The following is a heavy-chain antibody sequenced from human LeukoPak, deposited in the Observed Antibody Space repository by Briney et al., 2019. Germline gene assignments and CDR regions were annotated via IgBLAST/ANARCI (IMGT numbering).Heavy chain of an antibody. Sequence: GGSLRLSYTPSGFTFSSYSMNWVRQAPGKGLEWVSSISSSSSYIYYADSVKGRFTISRDNAKNSLYLQMNSLRAEDTAVYYCSSTEDPYYYYYYMDVWGKGTTVTVSS. CDR1: GFTFSSYS. D-gene: IGHD2-2*01. CDR2: ISSSSSYI. V-gene: IGHV3-21*01. J-gene: IGHJ6*03. CDR3: SSTEDPYYYYYYMDV.